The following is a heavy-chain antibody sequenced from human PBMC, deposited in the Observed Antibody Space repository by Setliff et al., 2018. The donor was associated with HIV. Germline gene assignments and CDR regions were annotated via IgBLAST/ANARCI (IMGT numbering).Heavy chain of an antibody. V-gene: IGHV3-74*01. CDR2: INTDGTGT. J-gene: IGHJ2*01. CDR3: ARVRQSWGSEWFFDL. CDR1: GVTFTSYW. D-gene: IGHD3-16*01. Sequence: PGGSLRLSCTASGVTFTSYWMHWVRQAPGKGLVWVSHINTDGTGTKYADSVRGRFTISRDDAKNTLFLQMNSLRAEDTAVYYCARVRQSWGSEWFFDLWGRGTLVTVSS.